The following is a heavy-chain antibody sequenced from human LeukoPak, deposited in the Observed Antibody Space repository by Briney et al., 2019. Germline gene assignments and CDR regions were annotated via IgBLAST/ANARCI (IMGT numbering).Heavy chain of an antibody. D-gene: IGHD2-2*01. V-gene: IGHV4-59*01. J-gene: IGHJ3*02. Sequence: SETLSLTCTVSGGSISSYYWSWIRQPPGKGLEWIGYIYYSGSTNYNPSLKSRVTITVDTSKNQFSLKLSSVTAADTAVYYCARTAAEDAFDIWGQGTMVTVSS. CDR2: IYYSGST. CDR1: GGSISSYY. CDR3: ARTAAEDAFDI.